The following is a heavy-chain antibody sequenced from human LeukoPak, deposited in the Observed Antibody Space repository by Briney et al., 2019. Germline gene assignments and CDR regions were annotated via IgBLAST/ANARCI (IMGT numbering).Heavy chain of an antibody. CDR2: MNLKSGGA. CDR3: ASKDYGSGDYGMEV. J-gene: IGHJ6*02. D-gene: IGHD3-10*01. V-gene: IGHV1-2*02. CDR1: GYAFTGYY. Sequence: GASVKVSCKASGYAFTGYYMHWVRQAPGQGLECMGWMNLKSGGANYAQKFQGRVTMTRDTSITTACMELSRLRSDDTAVYYCASKDYGSGDYGMEVWGQGTTVTVSS.